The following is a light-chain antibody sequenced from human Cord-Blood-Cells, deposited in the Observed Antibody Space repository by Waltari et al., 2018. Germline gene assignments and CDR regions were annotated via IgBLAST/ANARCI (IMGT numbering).Light chain of an antibody. J-gene: IGKJ1*01. CDR1: QSISSW. CDR2: DAS. V-gene: IGKV1-5*01. Sequence: DIQMTQPHSTLYASAGDRVTMTCRAIQSISSWLAWYQQKPGKAPKLLIYDASSLESGVPSRFSGSGSGTEFTLAISILQPYDFATYYCQQYNSDSPAFGQGTKVEIK. CDR3: QQYNSDSPA.